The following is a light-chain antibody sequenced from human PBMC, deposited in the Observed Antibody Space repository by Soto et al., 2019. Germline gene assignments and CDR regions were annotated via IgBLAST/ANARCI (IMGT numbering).Light chain of an antibody. CDR1: TGAVTSGHY. Sequence: QAVVTQEPSLTVSPGGTVTLTCGSSTGAVTSGHYPYWFQQKPGQAPRTLIYDTSNKYSWTPARFSGSLLGGKAALTVSGAHQEDGAESYCLLSYSGARVFGGGTQLTVL. V-gene: IGLV7-46*01. CDR2: DTS. J-gene: IGLJ3*02. CDR3: LLSYSGARV.